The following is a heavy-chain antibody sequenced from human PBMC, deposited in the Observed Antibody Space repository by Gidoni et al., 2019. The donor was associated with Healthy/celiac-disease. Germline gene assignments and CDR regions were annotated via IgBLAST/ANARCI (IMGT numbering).Heavy chain of an antibody. D-gene: IGHD3-10*01. Sequence: QVQLVQSGAEVKKPGSSVKVSCKAPGGTFSSYAISWVRQAPGQGLEWMGGVIPIFGTANYAQKFQGRVTITADKSTSTAYMELSSLRSEDTAVYYCARGYRLWFGELFSAWGQGTLVTVSS. CDR1: GGTFSSYA. CDR3: ARGYRLWFGELFSA. J-gene: IGHJ5*02. CDR2: VIPIFGTA. V-gene: IGHV1-69*06.